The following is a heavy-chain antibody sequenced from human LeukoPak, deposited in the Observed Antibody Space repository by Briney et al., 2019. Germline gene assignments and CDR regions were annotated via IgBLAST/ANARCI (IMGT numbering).Heavy chain of an antibody. CDR2: INPNSGGT. V-gene: IGHV1-2*02. CDR1: GYTFTGYY. J-gene: IGHJ5*02. D-gene: IGHD6-19*01. Sequence: GASVKVSCKASGYTFTGYYMHWVRQAPGQGLEWMGWINPNSGGTNYAQKFQGGVTMTRDTSISTAYMELSRLRSDDTAVYYCARFGSGWYTSWFDPWGQGTLVTVSS. CDR3: ARFGSGWYTSWFDP.